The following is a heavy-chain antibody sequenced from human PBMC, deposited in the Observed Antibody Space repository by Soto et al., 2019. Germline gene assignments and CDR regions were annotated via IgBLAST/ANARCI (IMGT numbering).Heavy chain of an antibody. CDR2: YNPSIVYG. CDR3: AMNSIYPYGWLDP. Sequence: QVQLLQSGAEVKEPGASVKVSCKASGYTFHNYAISWVRQAPGQGLEWMGWYNPSIVYGQSAKNFQGRVSMTTDTSTNTAYMELKSLRSDDTATYSFAMNSIYPYGWLDPWGQWTLVTVSS. D-gene: IGHD4-4*01. CDR1: GYTFHNYA. J-gene: IGHJ5*02. V-gene: IGHV1-18*04.